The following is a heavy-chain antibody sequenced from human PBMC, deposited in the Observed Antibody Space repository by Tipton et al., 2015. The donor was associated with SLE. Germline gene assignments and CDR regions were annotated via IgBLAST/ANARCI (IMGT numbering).Heavy chain of an antibody. CDR2: IYYSGST. Sequence: GLVKPSETLSLTCTVSGGSISSYYWSWIRQPPGKGLEWIGYIYYSGSTNYNPSLKSRVTISVDTSKNQFSLKLSSVTAADTAVYYCARPAPSSVYWYFELWGRCALLTVSS. CDR1: GGSISSYY. J-gene: IGHJ2*01. V-gene: IGHV4-59*01. D-gene: IGHD6-19*01. CDR3: ARPAPSSVYWYFEL.